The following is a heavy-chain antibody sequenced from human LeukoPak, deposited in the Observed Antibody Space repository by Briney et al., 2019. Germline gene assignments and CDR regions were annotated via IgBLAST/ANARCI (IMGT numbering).Heavy chain of an antibody. Sequence: GGSLRLSCAASGFSFITYGMHWVRQAPGKGLEWVAVISYDGSNKYYADSVKGRFTISRDNSKNTLYLQMSSLRAEDTAVYYCVKGRLTMIVVVPFDYWGQGTLVTVSS. CDR2: ISYDGSNK. CDR1: GFSFITYG. D-gene: IGHD3-22*01. V-gene: IGHV3-30*18. J-gene: IGHJ4*02. CDR3: VKGRLTMIVVVPFDY.